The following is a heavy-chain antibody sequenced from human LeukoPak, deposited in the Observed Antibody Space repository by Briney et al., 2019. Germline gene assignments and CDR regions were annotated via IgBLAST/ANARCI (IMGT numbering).Heavy chain of an antibody. CDR2: IYPGDSDT. Sequence: GESLQISFQGSRYSFTSYWIGWVRPLPAKGLAWMGIIYPGDSDTRYSPSFQGQVTISADKSISTAYLQWSSLKASDTAMYYCASSYDSSGYFYFDYWGQGTLVTVSS. V-gene: IGHV5-51*01. J-gene: IGHJ4*02. D-gene: IGHD3-22*01. CDR3: ASSYDSSGYFYFDY. CDR1: RYSFTSYW.